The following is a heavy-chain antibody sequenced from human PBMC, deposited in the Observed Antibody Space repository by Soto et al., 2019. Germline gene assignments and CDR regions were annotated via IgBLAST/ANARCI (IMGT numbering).Heavy chain of an antibody. Sequence: QVTLKESGPVLVKPTETLTLTCTVSGFSLSNARMGVSWIRQPPGKALEWLAHIFSNDEKSYSTSLKSRLTTPKNTSKRRGVLTMTNRDPVNTAKYYCARKKGVYDFLTGMGVAFDIWGKGKMVTVSS. CDR1: GFSLSNARMG. CDR3: ARKKGVYDFLTGMGVAFDI. CDR2: IFSNDEK. D-gene: IGHD3-9*01. J-gene: IGHJ3*02. V-gene: IGHV2-26*01.